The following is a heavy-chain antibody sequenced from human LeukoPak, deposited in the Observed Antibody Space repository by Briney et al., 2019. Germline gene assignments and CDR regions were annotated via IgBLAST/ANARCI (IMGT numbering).Heavy chain of an antibody. J-gene: IGHJ4*02. CDR2: IYTSGST. V-gene: IGHV4-4*07. Sequence: SETLSLTCTVSGGSISSYYWSWIRRPAGKGLEWIGRIYTSGSTNYNPSLKSRVTMSVDTSKNQFSLKLSSVTAADTAVYYCARTFGELLSPEHFDYWGQGTLVTVSS. CDR3: ARTFGELLSPEHFDY. D-gene: IGHD3-10*01. CDR1: GGSISSYY.